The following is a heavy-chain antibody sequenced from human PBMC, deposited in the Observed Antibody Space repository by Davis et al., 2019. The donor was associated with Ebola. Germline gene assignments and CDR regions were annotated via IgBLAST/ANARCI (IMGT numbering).Heavy chain of an antibody. D-gene: IGHD1-26*01. CDR3: ARLTGSYPGWFDP. CDR1: GFTFSSYS. Sequence: RGSLRLSCAASGFTFSSYSMNWVRQAPGKGLEWVSSISSRNSYIHYADSVKGRFTISRDNAKNSLYLQMNSLGAEDTAVYYCARLTGSYPGWFDPWGQGTLVTVSS. J-gene: IGHJ5*02. V-gene: IGHV3-21*01. CDR2: ISSRNSYI.